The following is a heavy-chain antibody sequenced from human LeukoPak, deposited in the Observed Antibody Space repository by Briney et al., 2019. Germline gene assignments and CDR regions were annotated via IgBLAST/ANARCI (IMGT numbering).Heavy chain of an antibody. V-gene: IGHV3-30*18. Sequence: PGGSLRLSCAASGFTFSTYGMNWVRQAPGKGLEWVAVISYDGSNKYYADSVKGRFTISRDNSKNTLYLQMNSLRAEDTAVYYCAKDLSYGDDAFDIWGQGTMVTVSS. D-gene: IGHD5-18*01. J-gene: IGHJ3*02. CDR1: GFTFSTYG. CDR2: ISYDGSNK. CDR3: AKDLSYGDDAFDI.